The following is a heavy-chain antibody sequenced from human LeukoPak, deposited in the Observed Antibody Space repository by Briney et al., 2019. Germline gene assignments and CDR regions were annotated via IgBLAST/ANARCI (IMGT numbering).Heavy chain of an antibody. Sequence: PGGSLRLSCAASGFTFSSYSMNWVRQAPGKGLEWVSSISSSSSYIYYADSVKGRFTIPRDNAKNSLYLQMNSLRAEDTAVYYCARSEESRVYYYYYGMDVWGQGTTVTVSS. CDR2: ISSSSSYI. J-gene: IGHJ6*02. CDR3: ARSEESRVYYYYYGMDV. D-gene: IGHD3-10*01. CDR1: GFTFSSYS. V-gene: IGHV3-21*01.